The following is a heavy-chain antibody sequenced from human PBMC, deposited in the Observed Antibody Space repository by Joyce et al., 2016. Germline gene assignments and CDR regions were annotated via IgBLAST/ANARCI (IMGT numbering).Heavy chain of an antibody. CDR1: GFRMKSYG. CDR2: IWHDGKNK. D-gene: IGHD2-15*01. CDR3: ARDRGSDDPIDY. Sequence: QVQLMESGGGVVQPGTSLRLSCRTSGFRMKSYGMHWVRQAPGKGLEWVAVIWHDGKNKYYADSWKGRFTVSRDNSKNTLSLEMSSLRADDTAVYHCARDRGSDDPIDYWGQGTLVTVSS. V-gene: IGHV3-33*01. J-gene: IGHJ4*02.